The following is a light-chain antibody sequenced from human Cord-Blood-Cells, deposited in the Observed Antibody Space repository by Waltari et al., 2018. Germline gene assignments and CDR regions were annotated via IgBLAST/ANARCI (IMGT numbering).Light chain of an antibody. CDR1: QDISNY. CDR3: QQYDNLPYT. CDR2: DES. V-gene: IGKV1-33*01. J-gene: IGKJ2*01. Sequence: DIQMTQSPSSLSASVGERVTITCQASQDISNYLNWYQQKPGKAPKLLIYDESNLETVVPSRFSGSGSGTDFTFTISSLQPEDIATYYCQQYDNLPYTFGQGTKLEIK.